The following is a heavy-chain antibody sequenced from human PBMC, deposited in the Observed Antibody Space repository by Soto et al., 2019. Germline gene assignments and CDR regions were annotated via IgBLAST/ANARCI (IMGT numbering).Heavy chain of an antibody. Sequence: ASVKVSCKASGYTFTSSGISWVRQAPGQGLEWMGWISAYNGNTNYAQKLQGRVTMTTDTSTSTAYMELRSLRSDDTAVYYCARDRWGFSAFDIWGQGTMVTVSS. J-gene: IGHJ3*02. CDR3: ARDRWGFSAFDI. CDR1: GYTFTSSG. V-gene: IGHV1-18*01. D-gene: IGHD2-21*01. CDR2: ISAYNGNT.